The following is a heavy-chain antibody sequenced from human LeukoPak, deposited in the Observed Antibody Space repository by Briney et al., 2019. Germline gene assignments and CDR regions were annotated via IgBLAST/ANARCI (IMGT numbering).Heavy chain of an antibody. Sequence: PGGSLRLSCATSQFNFNKFGMTWVRQAPGKGLEWVSSISGNGGSTQYADSVQGRFAISRDNSKNTLYLQMNSLRAEDTAVYYCAKDLNYDFWTGYCPFDYWGQGTLVTVSS. CDR3: AKDLNYDFWTGYCPFDY. V-gene: IGHV3-23*01. CDR1: QFNFNKFG. D-gene: IGHD3/OR15-3a*01. CDR2: ISGNGGST. J-gene: IGHJ4*02.